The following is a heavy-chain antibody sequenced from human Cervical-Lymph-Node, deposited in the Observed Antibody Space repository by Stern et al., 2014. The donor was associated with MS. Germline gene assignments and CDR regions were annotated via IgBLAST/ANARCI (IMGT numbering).Heavy chain of an antibody. CDR3: ARGRYYYYGMDV. CDR2: IIPSFGPA. Sequence: VQLVQSGDGVMKPGSSFRVSCNASGGTFSSYAISWVRQAPGQGLEWMGGIIPSFGPATDAQKFQGRVTIPAAESTSTAYRKLSSLRPEETAVYYCARGRYYYYGMDVWGQGTTVTVAS. V-gene: IGHV1-69*01. D-gene: IGHD5-24*01. CDR1: GGTFSSYA. J-gene: IGHJ6*02.